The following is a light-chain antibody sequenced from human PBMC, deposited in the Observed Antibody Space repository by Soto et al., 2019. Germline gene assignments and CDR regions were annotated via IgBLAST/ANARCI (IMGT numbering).Light chain of an antibody. V-gene: IGLV2-23*02. CDR1: RSDIGSYNN. CDR2: GVT. Sequence: QSVLTQPPSVSGAPGQRVTISCTGTRSDIGSYNNVAWYQKHPGKAPRVMIFGVTKRPSGISNRFFGSKSGSTASLTISGLQAEDEADYFCFSYAGSSIWVFGGGTKVTVL. J-gene: IGLJ3*02. CDR3: FSYAGSSIWV.